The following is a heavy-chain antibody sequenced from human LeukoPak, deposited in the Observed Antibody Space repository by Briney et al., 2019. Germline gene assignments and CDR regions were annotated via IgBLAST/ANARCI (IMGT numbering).Heavy chain of an antibody. V-gene: IGHV4-34*01. D-gene: IGHD3-22*01. CDR2: INHSGST. Sequence: PSETLSLTCAVYGGSFSGYYWSWIRQPPGKALEWIGEINHSGSTNYNPSLKSRVTISVDTSKNQFSLKLSSVTAADTAVYYCARGPPYYYDSSGYYGYWGQGTLVTVSS. CDR3: ARGPPYYYDSSGYYGY. J-gene: IGHJ4*02. CDR1: GGSFSGYY.